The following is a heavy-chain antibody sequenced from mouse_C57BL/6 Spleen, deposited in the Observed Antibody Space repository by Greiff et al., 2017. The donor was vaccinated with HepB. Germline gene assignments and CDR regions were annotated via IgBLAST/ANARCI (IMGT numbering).Heavy chain of an antibody. D-gene: IGHD2-4*01. V-gene: IGHV5-17*01. CDR2: ISSGSSTI. CDR1: GFTFSDYG. Sequence: EVQRVESGGGLVKPGGSLKLSCAASGFTFSDYGMHWVRQAPEKGLEWVAYISSGSSTIYYADTVKGRFTISRDNAKNTLFLQMTSLRSEDTAMYYCARNYDYDEEGLAYWGQGTLVTVSA. J-gene: IGHJ3*01. CDR3: ARNYDYDEEGLAY.